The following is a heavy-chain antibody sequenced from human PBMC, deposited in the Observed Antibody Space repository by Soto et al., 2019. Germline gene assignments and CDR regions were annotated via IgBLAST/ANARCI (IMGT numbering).Heavy chain of an antibody. CDR2: IIPIFGTA. Sequence: ASVKVSCKAYGGTFSSYAISWVRQAPGQGLEWMRGIIPIFGTANYAQKFQGRVTITADESTSTAYMELSSLRSEDTAVYYCATLTSSYCGGDCYSRVPSDYWGQGTLVTVSS. CDR1: GGTFSSYA. CDR3: ATLTSSYCGGDCYSRVPSDY. D-gene: IGHD2-21*02. J-gene: IGHJ4*02. V-gene: IGHV1-69*13.